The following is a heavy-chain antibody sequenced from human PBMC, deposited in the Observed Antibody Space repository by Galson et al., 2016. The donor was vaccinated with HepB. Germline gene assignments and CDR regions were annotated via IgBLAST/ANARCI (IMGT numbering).Heavy chain of an antibody. V-gene: IGHV5-51*01. J-gene: IGHJ4*02. Sequence: QSGAEVKKPGESLKISCTGSGYSFTSYWIGWVRQMPGKGLEWMGIIYPGDSDTRYSPSFQGQVTISADKSISTAYLQWSTLKASDTAMYYCARGVRFLEWLPYFDYWGQGTLVTVSS. D-gene: IGHD3-3*01. CDR2: IYPGDSDT. CDR1: GYSFTSYW. CDR3: ARGVRFLEWLPYFDY.